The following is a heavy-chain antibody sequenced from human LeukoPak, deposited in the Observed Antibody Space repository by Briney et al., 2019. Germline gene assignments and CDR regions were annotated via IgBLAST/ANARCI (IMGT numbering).Heavy chain of an antibody. CDR3: ARVSGSIEAASNYFDP. D-gene: IGHD1-7*01. J-gene: IGHJ5*02. CDR1: GGSFSDYY. CDR2: INHSGST. Sequence: SETLSLTCAVYGGSFSDYYWSWIRQPPGKGLEWIGEINHSGSTNYSPSLKSRLTISVDTSKKHFSLKLSSVTAADTAVYYCARVSGSIEAASNYFDPWGQGTLVTVSS. V-gene: IGHV4-34*01.